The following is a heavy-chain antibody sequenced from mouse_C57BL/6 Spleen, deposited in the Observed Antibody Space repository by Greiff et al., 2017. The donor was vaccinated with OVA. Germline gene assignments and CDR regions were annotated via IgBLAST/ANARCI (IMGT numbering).Heavy chain of an antibody. Sequence: EVKLMESGGGLVKPGGSLKHSCAASGFTFSSYAMSWVRQTPEKRLEWVATISDGGSYTYYPDNVKGRFTISRDNAKNNLYLQMSHLKSEDTAMYYCARDHDGYYNYAMDYWGQGTSVTVSS. J-gene: IGHJ4*01. CDR3: ARDHDGYYNYAMDY. V-gene: IGHV5-4*01. D-gene: IGHD2-3*01. CDR2: ISDGGSYT. CDR1: GFTFSSYA.